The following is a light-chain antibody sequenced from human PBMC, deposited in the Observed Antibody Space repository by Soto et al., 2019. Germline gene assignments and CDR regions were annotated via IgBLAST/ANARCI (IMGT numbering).Light chain of an antibody. V-gene: IGKV1-39*01. CDR2: AVS. Sequence: DIQMTQSPSSLSASVGDTVTITCRASQSIGKHLTWYVLKPGKAPKFLIYAVSSLPSGVPSRFSGSGSGTDFTLTMHSLQPEDFATDYCQQGYSSAINFGQGTRLEI. CDR1: QSIGKH. J-gene: IGKJ5*01. CDR3: QQGYSSAIN.